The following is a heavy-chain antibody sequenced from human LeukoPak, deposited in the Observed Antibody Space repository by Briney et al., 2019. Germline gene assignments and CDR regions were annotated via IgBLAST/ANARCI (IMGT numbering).Heavy chain of an antibody. V-gene: IGHV3-7*01. Sequence: PGGSLRLSCAASGFTFSDFWVEWFRQAPGKGLEWVANINKDGSDKYYMDSVTGRFSTSRDNAKNSLSLQMNSLRVDDTGVYYCARNQHWCRDIWGQGILVTVSS. CDR2: INKDGSDK. CDR1: GFTFSDFW. J-gene: IGHJ4*02. D-gene: IGHD2-8*02. CDR3: ARNQHWCRDI.